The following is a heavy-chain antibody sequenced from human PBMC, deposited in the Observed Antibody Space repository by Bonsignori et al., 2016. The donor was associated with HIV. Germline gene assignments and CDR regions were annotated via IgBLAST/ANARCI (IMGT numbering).Heavy chain of an antibody. CDR2: ISPNSGNT. Sequence: WVRQAPGQGLERMGWISPNSGNTKYAQSLQGRVTMTRDRSTRTAYMELRSLRFDDTAVYFCARVASTDAFDIWGQGTMVTVSS. V-gene: IGHV1-18*01. CDR3: ARVASTDAFDI. J-gene: IGHJ3*02. D-gene: IGHD4-11*01.